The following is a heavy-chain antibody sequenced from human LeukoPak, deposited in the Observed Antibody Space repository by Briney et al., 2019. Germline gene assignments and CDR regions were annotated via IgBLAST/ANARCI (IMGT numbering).Heavy chain of an antibody. CDR1: GFTFSSYG. V-gene: IGHV3-30*02. D-gene: IGHD3-3*01. CDR2: IRYDGSNK. Sequence: QAGGSPRLSCAASGFTFSSYGMHWVRQAPGKGLEWVAFIRYDGSNKYYADSVKGRFTISRDNSKNTLYLQMNSLRAEDTAVYYCAKGITIFGVVGDYWGQGTLVTVSS. CDR3: AKGITIFGVVGDY. J-gene: IGHJ4*02.